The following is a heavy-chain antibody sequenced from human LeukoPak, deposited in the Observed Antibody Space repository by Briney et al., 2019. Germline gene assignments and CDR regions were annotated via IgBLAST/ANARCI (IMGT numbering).Heavy chain of an antibody. Sequence: GGSLRLSVEAPEFTFSSNSINGVRKAPGRGLEWVSSISSSSSYIYYADSVKGRFTISRDNAKNSLYLQMNSLRAEDTAVYYCARGGIAAAGKNQFWGQGTLVTVSS. CDR3: ARGGIAAAGKNQF. CDR2: ISSSSSYI. J-gene: IGHJ4*02. CDR1: EFTFSSNS. V-gene: IGHV3-21*01. D-gene: IGHD6-13*01.